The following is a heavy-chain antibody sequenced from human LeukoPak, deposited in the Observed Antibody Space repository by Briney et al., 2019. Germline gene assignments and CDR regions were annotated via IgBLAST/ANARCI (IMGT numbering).Heavy chain of an antibody. J-gene: IGHJ4*02. V-gene: IGHV3-23*01. CDR1: GFTFSSYA. D-gene: IGHD3-10*01. CDR3: AKGLLLLWFGDLGDY. CDR2: ISGSGGST. Sequence: GGSLRLSCAASGFTFSSYAMSWVRQAPGKGLEWVSAISGSGGSTYYADSVKGRFTISRDNSKNTLYLQMNSLRAEDTAVYYCAKGLLLLWFGDLGDYWGQGTLVTVSS.